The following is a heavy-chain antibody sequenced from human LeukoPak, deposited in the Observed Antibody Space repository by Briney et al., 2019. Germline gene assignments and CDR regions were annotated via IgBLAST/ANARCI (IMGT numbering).Heavy chain of an antibody. CDR3: AKSRETSSWHPFDY. Sequence: GGSLRLSCAASGFTFSSYAMNWVRQAPGMGLEWVSTVNGNGVSTYYADSVKGRFTISRDNSKNTLYLQMNSLRAEDTAVYYCAKSRETSSWHPFDYWGQGTLVTVSS. D-gene: IGHD6-13*01. V-gene: IGHV3-23*01. CDR1: GFTFSSYA. J-gene: IGHJ4*02. CDR2: VNGNGVST.